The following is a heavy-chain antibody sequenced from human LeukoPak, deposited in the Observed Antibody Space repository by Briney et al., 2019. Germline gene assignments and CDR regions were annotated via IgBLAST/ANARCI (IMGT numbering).Heavy chain of an antibody. V-gene: IGHV3-30*02. J-gene: IGHJ6*03. Sequence: GGSLRLSCAASGFTFSSYGMHWVRQAPGKGLEWVAFIRYDGSNKYYADSVKGRFTISRDNSKNTLYLQMNSLRAEDTAVYYCAKVGGSLTGYYYYYMDVWGKGTTVTVSS. CDR3: AKVGGSLTGYYYYYMDV. D-gene: IGHD1-26*01. CDR2: IRYDGSNK. CDR1: GFTFSSYG.